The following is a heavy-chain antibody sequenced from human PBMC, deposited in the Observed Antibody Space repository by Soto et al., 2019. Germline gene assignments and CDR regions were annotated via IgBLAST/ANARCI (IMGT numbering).Heavy chain of an antibody. CDR2: MNPNSGNT. CDR3: ARNVLLWFGELSYWYFDL. D-gene: IGHD3-10*01. V-gene: IGHV1-8*01. J-gene: IGHJ2*01. CDR1: GYTFTSYD. Sequence: ASVKVSCKASGYTFTSYDINWVRQATGQGLEWMGWMNPNSGNTGYAQKFQGRVTMTRNTSISTAYMELSSLRSEDTAVYYCARNVLLWFGELSYWYFDLWGRGTLVIVSS.